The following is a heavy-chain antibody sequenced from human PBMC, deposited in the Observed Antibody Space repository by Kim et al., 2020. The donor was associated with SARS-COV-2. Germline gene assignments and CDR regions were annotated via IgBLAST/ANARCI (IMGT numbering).Heavy chain of an antibody. V-gene: IGHV4-39*01. D-gene: IGHD3-10*01. CDR3: ARFLPQLIGDLDV. CDR2: IYYSGST. J-gene: IGHJ6*02. Sequence: SETLSLTCTVSGGSISSSSYYWGWIRQPPGKGLEWIGSIYYSGSTYYNPSLKSRVTISVDTSKNQFSLKLSSVTAADTAVYYCARFLPQLIGDLDVWGQGTTVTVSS. CDR1: GGSISSSSYY.